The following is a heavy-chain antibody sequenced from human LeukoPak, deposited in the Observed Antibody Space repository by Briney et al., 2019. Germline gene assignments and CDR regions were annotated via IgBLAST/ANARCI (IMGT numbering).Heavy chain of an antibody. CDR3: AHTISYYDFWTARDAFDI. V-gene: IGHV2-5*01. Sequence: SGPTLVNPTQTPTLTCTFSGFSLTTSGVGVGWIRQPPGKALEWLALIYWSDDKRYSPSLKSRLTITKDTSKFQVVLTITNMDPVDTATYSCAHTISYYDFWTARDAFDIWGQGTMVTVSS. D-gene: IGHD3/OR15-3a*01. CDR2: IYWSDDK. CDR1: GFSLTTSGVG. J-gene: IGHJ3*02.